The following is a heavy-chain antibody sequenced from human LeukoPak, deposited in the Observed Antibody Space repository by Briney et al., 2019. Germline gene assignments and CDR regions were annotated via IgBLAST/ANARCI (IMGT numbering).Heavy chain of an antibody. CDR3: ARSHYYDSSGRHAP. V-gene: IGHV4-61*02. J-gene: IGHJ5*02. D-gene: IGHD3-22*01. CDR1: GGSISSGSYY. Sequence: PSETLSLTCTVSGGSISSGSYYWSWIRQPAGKGLEWIGRIYTSGSTNYNPSLKSRVTISVDTSKNQFSLKLSSVTAADTAVYYCARSHYYDSSGRHAPWSQGTLVTVSS. CDR2: IYTSGST.